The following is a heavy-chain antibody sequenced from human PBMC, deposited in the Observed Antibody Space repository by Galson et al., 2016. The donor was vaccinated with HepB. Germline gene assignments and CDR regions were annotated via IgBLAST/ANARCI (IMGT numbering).Heavy chain of an antibody. CDR2: IWYDGSNK. D-gene: IGHD6-13*01. J-gene: IGHJ4*02. V-gene: IGHV3-33*01. Sequence: SLRLSCAASGFTFSSYGMHWVRQAPGKGLEWVAVIWYDGSNKYYADSVKCRFTISRDNSKNTLYLQMTSLRAEDTAVYYCAREMAIAAASTFDYWGQGTLVTVSS. CDR3: AREMAIAAASTFDY. CDR1: GFTFSSYG.